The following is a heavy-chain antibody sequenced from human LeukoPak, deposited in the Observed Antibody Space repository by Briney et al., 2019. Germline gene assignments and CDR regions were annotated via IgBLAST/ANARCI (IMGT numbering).Heavy chain of an antibody. CDR3: ARGLRYCSSTSCYSGRYYYYGMDV. D-gene: IGHD2-2*02. Sequence: SETLSLTCAVSGGSISSGGYSWSWIRQPPGKGLEWIGYIYHSGSTYYNPSLKSRVTISVDTSKNQFSLKLSSVTAADTAVYYCARGLRYCSSTSCYSGRYYYYGMDVWGQGTTVTVSS. V-gene: IGHV4-30-2*01. J-gene: IGHJ6*02. CDR1: GGSISSGGYS. CDR2: IYHSGST.